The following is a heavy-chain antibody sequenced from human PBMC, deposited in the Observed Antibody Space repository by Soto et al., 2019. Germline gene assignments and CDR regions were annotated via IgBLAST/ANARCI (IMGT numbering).Heavy chain of an antibody. D-gene: IGHD1-26*01. J-gene: IGHJ4*02. CDR1: GFTFTYRY. V-gene: IGHV1-45*02. CDR3: SRSPSEIVGDTGD. CDR2: ITPFNGNT. Sequence: GASVKVSCKASGFTFTYRYLHWVRQAPGQALEWMGWITPFNGNTNYARKFRDRVTITRDRSLTTAYMELSSPRSEDTAIYYCSRSPSEIVGDTGDWGQGTLVTVSS.